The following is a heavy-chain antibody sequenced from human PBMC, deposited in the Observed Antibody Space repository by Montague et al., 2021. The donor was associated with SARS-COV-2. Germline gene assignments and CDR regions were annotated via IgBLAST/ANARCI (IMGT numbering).Heavy chain of an antibody. CDR3: ASFPSGYYDSSGYRI. D-gene: IGHD3-22*01. CDR2: INHSGSN. CDR1: GGSFSGYY. Sequence: SETLSLTCAVYGGSFSGYYWSWIGQHTGKGLGWYGEINHSGSNNYNPSLKSRVTISVDTSKNQFSLKLSSVTAADTAVYYCASFPSGYYDSSGYRIWGQGTLVTVSS. V-gene: IGHV4-34*01. J-gene: IGHJ4*02.